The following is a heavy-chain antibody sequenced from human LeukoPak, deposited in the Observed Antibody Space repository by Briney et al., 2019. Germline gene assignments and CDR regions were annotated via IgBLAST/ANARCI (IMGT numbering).Heavy chain of an antibody. D-gene: IGHD4-17*01. V-gene: IGHV1-18*01. CDR1: GGSFSSYG. CDR3: ARDSPGYGDSYPGVSVSDWFDP. CDR2: ISVYNGNT. J-gene: IGHJ5*02. Sequence: ASVKVSCKASGGSFSSYGISWVRQAPGQGLEWMGWISVYNGNTNYVQKFQDRVTMTRDTSTSTVYMELSSLRSEDTAVYYCARDSPGYGDSYPGVSVSDWFDPWGQGTLVTASS.